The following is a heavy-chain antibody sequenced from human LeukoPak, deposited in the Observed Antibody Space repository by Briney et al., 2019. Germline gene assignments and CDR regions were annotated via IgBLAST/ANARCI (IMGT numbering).Heavy chain of an antibody. V-gene: IGHV4-38-2*02. D-gene: IGHD1-26*01. Sequence: SETLSLTCTVSGYSISSGFYWGWIRQPPGKGLEWIGNIYHSGSTYYNPSLKSRVTISVDTSKNQFSLKLSVTAADTAVYYCASTYSLYDAFDIWGQGTMVTVSS. CDR3: ASTYSLYDAFDI. CDR1: GYSISSGFY. J-gene: IGHJ3*02. CDR2: IYHSGST.